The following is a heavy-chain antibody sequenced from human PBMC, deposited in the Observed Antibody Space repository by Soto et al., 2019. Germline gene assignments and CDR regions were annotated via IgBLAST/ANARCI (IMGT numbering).Heavy chain of an antibody. V-gene: IGHV1-69*13. D-gene: IGHD6-6*01. CDR3: ASKNSSSSSYYYYYGMDV. CDR2: IIPIFGTA. CDR1: GGTFSSYA. J-gene: IGHJ6*02. Sequence: SVKVSCKASGGTFSSYAISWVRQAPEQGLEWMGGIIPIFGTANYAQKFQGRVTITADESTSTAYMELSSLRSEDTAVYYCASKNSSSSSYYYYYGMDVWGQGTTVTVSS.